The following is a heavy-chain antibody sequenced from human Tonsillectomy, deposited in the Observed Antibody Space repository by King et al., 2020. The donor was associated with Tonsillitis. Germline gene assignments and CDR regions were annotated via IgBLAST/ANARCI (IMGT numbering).Heavy chain of an antibody. CDR2: IYHSGST. Sequence: HVQLQESGPGLVKPSETLSLTCTVSGYSISSRYYWGWIRQPPGKGLEWIGSIYHSGSTYYNPSLKSRVTISVDTSKNHFSLKLTFVTAADTAVYYCARLNTNYVGGDWFDPWGQGTLVTVSS. J-gene: IGHJ5*02. D-gene: IGHD3-16*01. V-gene: IGHV4-38-2*02. CDR1: GYSISSRYY. CDR3: ARLNTNYVGGDWFDP.